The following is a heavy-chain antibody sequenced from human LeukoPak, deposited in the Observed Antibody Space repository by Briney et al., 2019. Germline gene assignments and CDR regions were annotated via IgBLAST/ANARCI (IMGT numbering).Heavy chain of an antibody. V-gene: IGHV3-11*01. D-gene: IGHD2-21*01. CDR3: AAMSSLHVIFGWFNF. CDR2: ISTSGTI. CDR1: GFTFGDYY. Sequence: GGSLRLSCSASGFTFGDYYMSWIRQAPGKGLEWVSFISTSGTIKYAESVEGRFTISRDNARNSVSLQMTSLRAEDTAMYYCAAMSSLHVIFGWFNFWGQGTLVTISS. J-gene: IGHJ4*02.